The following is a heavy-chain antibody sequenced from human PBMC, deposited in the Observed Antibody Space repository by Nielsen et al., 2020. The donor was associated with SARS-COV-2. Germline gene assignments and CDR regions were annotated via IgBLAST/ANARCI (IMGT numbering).Heavy chain of an antibody. Sequence: GGSLRLSCAASGFTFDDYGMSWVRQAPGKGLEWVSGINWNGGSTGYADSVKGRFTISRDNAKNSLYLQMNSLRAEDTAVYYCARDNMERPTYYYDSSGFDYWGQGTLVTVSS. CDR1: GFTFDDYG. CDR3: ARDNMERPTYYYDSSGFDY. V-gene: IGHV3-20*04. D-gene: IGHD3-22*01. CDR2: INWNGGST. J-gene: IGHJ4*02.